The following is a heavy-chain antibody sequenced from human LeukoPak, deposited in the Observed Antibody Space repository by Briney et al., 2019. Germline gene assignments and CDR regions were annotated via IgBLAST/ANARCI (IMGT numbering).Heavy chain of an antibody. CDR2: INPSGGST. CDR3: ARYVGTYYYDSSGYPGGDY. J-gene: IGHJ4*02. Sequence: VASVKVSCKASGYTFTSYYMHWVRQAPGQGLEWMGIINPSGGSTSYAQKFQGRVTMTRDTSTSTVYMELSSLRSEDTAVYYCARYVGTYYYDSSGYPGGDYWGQGTLVTVSS. CDR1: GYTFTSYY. V-gene: IGHV1-46*01. D-gene: IGHD3-22*01.